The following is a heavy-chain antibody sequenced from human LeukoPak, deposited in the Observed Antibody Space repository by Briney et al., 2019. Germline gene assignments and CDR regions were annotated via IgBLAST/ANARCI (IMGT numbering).Heavy chain of an antibody. V-gene: IGHV4-59*12. Sequence: SETLSLTCTVSGGSISSYYWSWIRQPPGKGVEWIGSIYYSGSTNCNPSLKSRVTISVDTSKDQFSLKLSSVTAADTAVYYCAREGGLRYFDWLFDYFDYWGQGTLVTVSS. CDR2: IYYSGST. CDR3: AREGGLRYFDWLFDYFDY. J-gene: IGHJ4*02. D-gene: IGHD3-9*01. CDR1: GGSISSYY.